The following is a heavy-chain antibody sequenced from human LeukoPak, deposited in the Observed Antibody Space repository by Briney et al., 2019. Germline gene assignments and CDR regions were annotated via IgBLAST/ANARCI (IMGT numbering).Heavy chain of an antibody. CDR2: INTDGSST. Sequence: PGGSLRLPCAASGFTFSSYWMHWVRQAPGKGLVWVSRINTDGSSTSYADSVKGRFTISRDNAKNTLYLQMNSLRAEDTAVYYCARAKLERRYNWFDPWGQGTLVTVSS. J-gene: IGHJ5*02. CDR1: GFTFSSYW. D-gene: IGHD1-1*01. V-gene: IGHV3-74*01. CDR3: ARAKLERRYNWFDP.